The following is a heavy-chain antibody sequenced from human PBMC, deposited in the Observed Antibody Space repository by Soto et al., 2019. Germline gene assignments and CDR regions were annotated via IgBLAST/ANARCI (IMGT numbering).Heavy chain of an antibody. J-gene: IGHJ3*02. CDR1: GFTFSSYA. D-gene: IGHD1-7*01. V-gene: IGHV3-23*01. Sequence: VQLLESGGGLVQPGGSLRLSCAASGFTFSSYAMNWVRQAPGQGLEWVSAISGSGGSTYYADSVKGRFTISRDSSKITLYLQMNSLRAEDTAVYYCAKGNSWSPALVLDIWGQGTMVTVSS. CDR3: AKGNSWSPALVLDI. CDR2: ISGSGGST.